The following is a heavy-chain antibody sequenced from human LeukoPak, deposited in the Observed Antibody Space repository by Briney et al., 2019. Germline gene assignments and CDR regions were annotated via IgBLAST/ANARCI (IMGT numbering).Heavy chain of an antibody. CDR2: IYPGDSDT. V-gene: IGHV5-51*01. CDR3: ARRSIAAAGTGPGDY. D-gene: IGHD6-13*01. J-gene: IGHJ4*02. CDR1: GHSFTSYW. Sequence: GESLKISCKGSGHSFTSYWIVWVRQMPGKGLEWMGIIYPGDSDTRYSPSFQGQVTISADKSISTAYLQWSSLKASDTAMYYCARRSIAAAGTGPGDYWGQGTLVTVSS.